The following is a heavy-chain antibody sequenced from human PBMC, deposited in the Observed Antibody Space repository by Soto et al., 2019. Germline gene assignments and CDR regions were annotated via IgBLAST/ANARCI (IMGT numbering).Heavy chain of an antibody. J-gene: IGHJ6*02. CDR1: GNTFRSHY. D-gene: IGHD2-15*01. CDR2: INPNNGDT. V-gene: IGHV1-18*04. CDR3: ARHLLPCTSSTCCGIDV. Sequence: GALLRVSYRGSGNTFRSHYMHYHRQAPGQGLEWMGWINPNNGDTNYAQKLQGRVTMTTDTSTSTAYMELRSLRSDDTAVYFCARHLLPCTSSTCCGIDVWGQGKTVT.